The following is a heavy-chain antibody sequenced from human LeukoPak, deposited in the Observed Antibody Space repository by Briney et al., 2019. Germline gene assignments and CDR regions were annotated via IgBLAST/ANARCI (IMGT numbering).Heavy chain of an antibody. Sequence: SETLSLTCAVYGGSFSGYYWSWIRQPPGKGLEWIGEINHSGSTNYNPSLKSRVTISVDTSKNQFSLELSSVTAADTAVYYCAREVFGVVTPGHYYYMDVWGKGTTVTVSS. D-gene: IGHD3-3*01. CDR2: INHSGST. J-gene: IGHJ6*03. CDR1: GGSFSGYY. V-gene: IGHV4-34*01. CDR3: AREVFGVVTPGHYYYMDV.